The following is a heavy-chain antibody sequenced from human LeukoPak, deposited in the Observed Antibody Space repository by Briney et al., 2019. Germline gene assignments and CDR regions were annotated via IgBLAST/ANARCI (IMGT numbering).Heavy chain of an antibody. CDR2: INHSGST. V-gene: IGHV4-34*01. J-gene: IGHJ4*02. CDR1: GGSFSGYY. CDR3: ARGLDYDILTGSFYSDY. Sequence: SETLSLTCAVYGGSFSGYYWSWIRQPPGKGLEWIGEINHSGSTNYNPSLKSRVTISVDTSKNQFSLKLSSVTAADTAVYYCARGLDYDILTGSFYSDYWGQGTLVTVSS. D-gene: IGHD3-9*01.